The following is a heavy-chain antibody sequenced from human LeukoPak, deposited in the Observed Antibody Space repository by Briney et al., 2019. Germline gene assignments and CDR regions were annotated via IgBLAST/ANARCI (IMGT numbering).Heavy chain of an antibody. V-gene: IGHV1-18*01. Sequence: GASVKVSCKASGYTFINYDINWVRQAAGQGLEWMGWISAYNGNTNYAQKLQGRVTMTTDTSTSTAYMELRSLRSDDTAVYYCARSDGYYDSSGKYYFDYWGQGTLVTVSS. J-gene: IGHJ4*02. CDR3: ARSDGYYDSSGKYYFDY. D-gene: IGHD3-22*01. CDR1: GYTFINYD. CDR2: ISAYNGNT.